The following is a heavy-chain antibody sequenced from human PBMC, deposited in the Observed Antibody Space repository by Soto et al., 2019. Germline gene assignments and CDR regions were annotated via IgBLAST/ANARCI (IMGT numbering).Heavy chain of an antibody. J-gene: IGHJ6*02. D-gene: IGHD3-10*01. CDR2: ISAYNGNT. CDR1: GYTFTSYG. V-gene: IGHV1-18*04. Sequence: GASVKVSCKASGYTFTSYGISWVRQAPGQGLEWMGWISAYNGNTNYAQKLQGRVTMTTDTSTSTAYMELRSLRSDDTAVYYCARVQGSLVWFGELLYKDYYYYGMDVWGQGTTVTVSS. CDR3: ARVQGSLVWFGELLYKDYYYYGMDV.